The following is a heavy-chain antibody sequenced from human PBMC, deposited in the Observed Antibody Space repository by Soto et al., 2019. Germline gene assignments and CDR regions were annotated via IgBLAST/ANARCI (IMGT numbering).Heavy chain of an antibody. CDR3: ATVLRYFMPGVYFDY. V-gene: IGHV1-46*01. J-gene: IGHJ4*02. CDR1: GYTFTSYY. Sequence: GASVKVSCKASGYTFTSYYMHWVRQAPGQGLEWMGIINPSGGSTSYAQKFQGRVTMTRDTSTSTVYMELSSLRSEDTAVYYCATVLRYFMPGVYFDYWGQGTLVTVSS. D-gene: IGHD3-9*01. CDR2: INPSGGST.